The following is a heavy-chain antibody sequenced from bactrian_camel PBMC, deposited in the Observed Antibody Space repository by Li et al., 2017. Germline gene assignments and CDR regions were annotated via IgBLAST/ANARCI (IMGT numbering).Heavy chain of an antibody. Sequence: VQLVESGGGSVQTGGSLRLSCAASGTRIGNTCMTWFRQAPGKEREGVAGIDMFRSTMYSDSVKGRFTISQDNAGNALYLQMNSVQPSDAAVYYCVADWRDNCGSYADMVSWRYRGQGTQVTVS. V-gene: IGHV3S53*01. D-gene: IGHD1*01. J-gene: IGHJ4*01. CDR1: GTRIGNTC. CDR2: IDMFRST. CDR3: VADWRDNCGSYADMVSWRY.